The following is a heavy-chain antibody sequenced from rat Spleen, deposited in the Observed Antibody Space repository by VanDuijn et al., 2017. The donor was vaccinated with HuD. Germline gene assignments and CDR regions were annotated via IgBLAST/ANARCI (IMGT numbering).Heavy chain of an antibody. CDR3: ARQRTLYYFDY. CDR1: GFTFSDYY. D-gene: IGHD3-1*01. CDR2: ISNDGSST. J-gene: IGHJ2*01. Sequence: EVQLVESDGGLVQPGRSLKLSCAASGFTFSDYYMAWVRQAPTKGLEWVATISNDGSSTYYRDSVKGRFIIFRDNAKNSLYLQMDSLRSEDTATYYCARQRTLYYFDYWGQGVMVTVSS. V-gene: IGHV5-29*01.